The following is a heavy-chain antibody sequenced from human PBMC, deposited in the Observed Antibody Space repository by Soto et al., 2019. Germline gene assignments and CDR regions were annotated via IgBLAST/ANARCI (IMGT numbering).Heavy chain of an antibody. CDR2: ISHSGST. Sequence: SETLSLTCAVYGGSFSGYYWSWIRQPPGKGLEWIGEISHSGSTNYNPSLKSRVTISVDTSKNQSSLKLSSVTAADTAVYYCAGGPRRRSSGWFDPWGQGTLVTVSS. J-gene: IGHJ5*02. V-gene: IGHV4-34*01. D-gene: IGHD6-6*01. CDR3: AGGPRRRSSGWFDP. CDR1: GGSFSGYY.